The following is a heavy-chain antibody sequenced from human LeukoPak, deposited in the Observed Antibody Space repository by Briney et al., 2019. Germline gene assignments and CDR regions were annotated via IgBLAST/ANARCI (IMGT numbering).Heavy chain of an antibody. CDR3: ARGSSWYPFDY. Sequence: ASVKVSCKASGYTFTSYYIHWVRQDPGQGLEWMGIINPSGGTANYAQNFQGRLTMTRDTSTSTVYMDLSSLRSDDTAVYYCARGSSWYPFDYWGQGTLVTVSS. V-gene: IGHV1-46*01. D-gene: IGHD6-13*01. CDR2: INPSGGTA. J-gene: IGHJ4*02. CDR1: GYTFTSYY.